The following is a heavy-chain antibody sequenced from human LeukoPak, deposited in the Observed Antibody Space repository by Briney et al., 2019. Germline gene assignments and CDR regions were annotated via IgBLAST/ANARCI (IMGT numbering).Heavy chain of an antibody. J-gene: IGHJ4*02. CDR2: IKQEGSEK. CDR1: GFTFRNYW. Sequence: PGGSLRLSCAASGFTFRNYWMSWVRQAPGKGLEFVANIKQEGSEKYYLDSVKGQFTISRDNAKNSLYLQMNGLRAEDTAVYYCAANGGPFDFWGQGTLVTVSA. CDR3: AANGGPFDF. D-gene: IGHD4-23*01. V-gene: IGHV3-7*05.